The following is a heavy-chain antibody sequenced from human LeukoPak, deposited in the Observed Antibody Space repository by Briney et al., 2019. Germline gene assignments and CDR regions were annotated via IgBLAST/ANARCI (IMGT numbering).Heavy chain of an antibody. CDR1: GFTFSSYAM. CDR2: IYHSGST. J-gene: IGHJ4*02. V-gene: IGHV4-4*02. CDR3: ARVATLRYFDWLSPLDY. D-gene: IGHD3-9*01. Sequence: GSLRLSCAASGFTFSSYAMNWVRQAPGKGLEWIGEIYHSGSTNYNPSLKSRVTISVDKSKNQFSLKLSSVTAADTAVYYCARVATLRYFDWLSPLDYWGQGTLVTVSP.